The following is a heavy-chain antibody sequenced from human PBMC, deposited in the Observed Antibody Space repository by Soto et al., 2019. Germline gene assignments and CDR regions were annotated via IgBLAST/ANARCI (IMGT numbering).Heavy chain of an antibody. D-gene: IGHD3-10*01. V-gene: IGHV4-30-2*02. CDR1: GGSISSGGYS. Sequence: PSETLSLTCAVSGGSISSGGYSCSWIRQPPGKGLEWIGYIYYSGTTYYNPSLKSRVTMSVDTSKNQFSLKLSSVTAADTAVYYCARYGSGSSVWFDPWGQGTLVTVSS. CDR3: ARYGSGSSVWFDP. J-gene: IGHJ5*02. CDR2: IYYSGTT.